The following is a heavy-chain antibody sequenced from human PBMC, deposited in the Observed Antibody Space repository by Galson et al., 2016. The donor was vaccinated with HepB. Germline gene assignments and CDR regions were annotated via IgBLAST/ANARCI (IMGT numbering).Heavy chain of an antibody. CDR1: GFTFSNSA. CDR3: TKDGDSTGYYYSKFN. CDR2: ISGTGDST. V-gene: IGHV3-23*01. J-gene: IGHJ4*01. D-gene: IGHD3-22*01. Sequence: SLRLSCAAAGFTFSNSAMSWVRQAPGKGLEWVSPISGTGDSTYYADSGKGRFTISRDKSKNTLYLQMNSLRAEDTAVYYCTKDGDSTGYYYSKFNWGQGTLVTVSS.